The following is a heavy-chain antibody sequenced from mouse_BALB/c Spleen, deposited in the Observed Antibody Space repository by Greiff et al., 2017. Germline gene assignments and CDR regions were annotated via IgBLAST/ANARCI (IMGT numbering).Heavy chain of an antibody. Sequence: EVKLQESGGGLVQPGGSLKLSCAASGFTFSSYGMSWVRQTPDKRLELVATINSNGGSTYYPDSVKGRFTISRDNAKNTLYLQMSSLKSEDTAMYYCARGGYGSSYWYFDVWGAGTTVTVSS. CDR2: INSNGGST. CDR1: GFTFSSYG. CDR3: ARGGYGSSYWYFDV. J-gene: IGHJ1*01. V-gene: IGHV5-6-3*01. D-gene: IGHD1-1*01.